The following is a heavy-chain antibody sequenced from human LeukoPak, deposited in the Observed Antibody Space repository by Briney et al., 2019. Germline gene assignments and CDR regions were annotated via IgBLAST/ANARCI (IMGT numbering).Heavy chain of an antibody. CDR1: GYTLTELS. V-gene: IGHV1-24*01. CDR2: FDPEDGET. D-gene: IGHD4-23*01. Sequence: GASVTVSFTVSGYTLTELSMHWVRQAPGKGLEWMGGFDPEDGETIYAQKFQGRVTMTEDTSTDTAYMELSSLRSEDTAVYYCATDLLRWWAGGEGKLDYWGQGTLVTVSS. J-gene: IGHJ4*02. CDR3: ATDLLRWWAGGEGKLDY.